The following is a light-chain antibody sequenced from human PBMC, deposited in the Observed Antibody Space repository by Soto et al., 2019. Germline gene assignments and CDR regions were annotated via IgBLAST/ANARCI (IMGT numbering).Light chain of an antibody. Sequence: DIVLTQSPGTLSLSPGERATLSCRASQSFSNNYLAWYQQKPGQAPRLLIYGASSRATGIPDRFSGSGSGTDFTLTISRLEPEDFAVYYCQQYRDSRTFGQGTKVDIK. CDR3: QQYRDSRT. CDR1: QSFSNNY. J-gene: IGKJ1*01. CDR2: GAS. V-gene: IGKV3-20*01.